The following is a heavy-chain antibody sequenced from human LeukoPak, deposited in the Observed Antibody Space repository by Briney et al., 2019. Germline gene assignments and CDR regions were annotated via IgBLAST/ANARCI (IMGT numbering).Heavy chain of an antibody. D-gene: IGHD3-10*01. CDR3: AKERRDYGSGSYYNLLDY. V-gene: IGHV3-30*18. CDR2: ISYDGSNK. J-gene: IGHJ4*02. Sequence: GGSLRLSCAASGFTFSSYGMHWVRQAPGKGLEWVAVISYDGSNKYYADSVKGRFTISRDNSKNTLYLQMNSLRAEDTAMYYCAKERRDYGSGSYYNLLDYWGQGTLVTVSS. CDR1: GFTFSSYG.